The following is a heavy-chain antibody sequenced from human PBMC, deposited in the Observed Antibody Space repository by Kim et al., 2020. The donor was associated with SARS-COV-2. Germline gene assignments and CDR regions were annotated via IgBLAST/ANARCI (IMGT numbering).Heavy chain of an antibody. D-gene: IGHD3-16*01. Sequence: GESLKISCKGSGYSFTSYWIGWVRQMPGKGLEWMGIIYPGDSDTRYSPSFQGQVTISADKSISTAYLQWSSLKASDTAMYYCARPLRLGESRKQGAFDIWGQGTMVTVSS. V-gene: IGHV5-51*01. CDR1: GYSFTSYW. CDR2: IYPGDSDT. J-gene: IGHJ3*02. CDR3: ARPLRLGESRKQGAFDI.